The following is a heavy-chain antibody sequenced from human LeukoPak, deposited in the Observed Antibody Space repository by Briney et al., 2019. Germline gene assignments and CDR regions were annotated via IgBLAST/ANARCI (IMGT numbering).Heavy chain of an antibody. D-gene: IGHD3-22*01. Sequence: GGSLRLSCAASGFTFSSYGIHWVRKAPGKGLEWVAVISNDGSNKYYADSVKGRFTISRDNSKNTLYLEMNSLRAEDTAVYYCARDYYYDSSGYWDYYFDYWGQGTLVSVSS. J-gene: IGHJ4*02. CDR1: GFTFSSYG. V-gene: IGHV3-30*03. CDR3: ARDYYYDSSGYWDYYFDY. CDR2: ISNDGSNK.